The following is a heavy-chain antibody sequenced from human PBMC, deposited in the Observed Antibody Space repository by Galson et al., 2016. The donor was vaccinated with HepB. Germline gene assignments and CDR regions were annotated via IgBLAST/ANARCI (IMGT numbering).Heavy chain of an antibody. CDR2: IADDGAIE. Sequence: SLRLSCAAAGFTFRAYAMHWVRQAPGKGLEWVAVIADDGAIEVYTDSVRGRFTISRDNSKNTLYLQMNSLRPEDTGVYYCARDPVSGIPDYFDYWGQGTLVTVSS. CDR1: GFTFRAYA. CDR3: ARDPVSGIPDYFDY. D-gene: IGHD5/OR15-5a*01. V-gene: IGHV3-30*04. J-gene: IGHJ4*02.